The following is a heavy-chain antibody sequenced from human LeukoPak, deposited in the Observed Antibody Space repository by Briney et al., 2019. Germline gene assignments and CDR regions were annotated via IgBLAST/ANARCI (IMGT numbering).Heavy chain of an antibody. V-gene: IGHV1-2*02. CDR1: GYTFTGYY. Sequence: GAPVKVSCKASGYTFTGYYMHWVRQAPGQGLEWMGWINPNSGGTNYAQKFQGRVTMTRDTSISTAYMELSRLRSDDTAVYYCARDNYYYDSSGYYYNWFDPWGQGTLVTVSS. J-gene: IGHJ5*02. CDR2: INPNSGGT. CDR3: ARDNYYYDSSGYYYNWFDP. D-gene: IGHD3-22*01.